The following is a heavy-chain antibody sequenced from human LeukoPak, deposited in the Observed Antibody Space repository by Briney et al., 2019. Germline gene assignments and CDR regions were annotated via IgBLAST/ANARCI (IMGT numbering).Heavy chain of an antibody. CDR2: IYHSGST. V-gene: IGHV4-38-2*02. Sequence: PSETLSLTCTVSGYPISSGYYWGWIRQPPGKGLEWIGSIYHSGSTYYNPSLKGRVTISVDTSKNQFSLKLSSVTAADTAVYYCARGYYDYVWGSYRYSLFDYWGQGTLVTVSS. CDR3: ARGYYDYVWGSYRYSLFDY. CDR1: GYPISSGYY. J-gene: IGHJ4*02. D-gene: IGHD3-16*02.